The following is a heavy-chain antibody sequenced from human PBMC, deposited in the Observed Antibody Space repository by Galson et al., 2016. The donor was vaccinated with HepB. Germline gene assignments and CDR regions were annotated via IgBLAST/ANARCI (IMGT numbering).Heavy chain of an antibody. CDR2: ITWDGGNK. CDR1: GFEFDDYT. V-gene: IGHV3-43*01. Sequence: SLRLSCAASGFEFDDYTLHWVRQVPGKGLEWVSLITWDGGNKFYADSVKGRFTISRDNRRNYLSLQMNSLRAEDSALYYCAKDIGSTSWTFDYWGRGTLVTVSS. CDR3: AKDIGSTSWTFDY. D-gene: IGHD2-2*01. J-gene: IGHJ4*02.